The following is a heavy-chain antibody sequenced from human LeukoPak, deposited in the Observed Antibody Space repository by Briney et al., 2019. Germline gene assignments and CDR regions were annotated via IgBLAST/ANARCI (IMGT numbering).Heavy chain of an antibody. D-gene: IGHD2-8*01. CDR2: INQDGSTK. Sequence: GGSLRLSCAASGYTFRSYCVTWVRQAPGKGLEWVAHINQDGSTKNYAGSLKGRFTIPRDNAKNSLFLQMNSLRADDTAVYYCARANLMAPETPVFWGEGTLVTVSS. J-gene: IGHJ4*02. CDR3: ARANLMAPETPVF. CDR1: GYTFRSYC. V-gene: IGHV3-7*01.